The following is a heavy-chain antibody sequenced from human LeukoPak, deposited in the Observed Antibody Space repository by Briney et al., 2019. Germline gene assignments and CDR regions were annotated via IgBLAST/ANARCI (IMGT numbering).Heavy chain of an antibody. V-gene: IGHV4-59*01. CDR2: IYYSGST. CDR1: GGSISSYY. J-gene: IGHJ6*03. CDR3: ARTLYYYGSGSYYYYYYYMDV. D-gene: IGHD3-10*01. Sequence: PSETLSLTCTVSGGSISSYYWSWIRQPPGKGLEWIGYIYYSGSTNYNPSLKSRVTISVDTSKNQFSLKLSSVTAADTAVYYCARTLYYYGSGSYYYYYYYMDVWGKGTTVTISS.